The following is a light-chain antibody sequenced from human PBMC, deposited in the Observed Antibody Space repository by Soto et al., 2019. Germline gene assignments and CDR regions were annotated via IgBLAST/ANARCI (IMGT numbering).Light chain of an antibody. CDR3: QQSYSVPLT. V-gene: IGKV1-39*01. CDR1: QSINNF. CDR2: GAS. Sequence: DIQMTQSPSSLSASVGDRVTITCRTSQSINNFLNWYQQKPGKAPKLLIYGASILQSGVPSRFSGSGSGTDFTLTISTLQPEDFATFYCQQSYSVPLTFGGGTNADIK. J-gene: IGKJ4*01.